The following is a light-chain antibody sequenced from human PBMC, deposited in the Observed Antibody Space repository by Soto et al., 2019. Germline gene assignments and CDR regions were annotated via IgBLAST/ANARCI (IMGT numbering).Light chain of an antibody. CDR1: SSDIGAGYG. V-gene: IGLV1-40*01. Sequence: QSALTQPPSVSGAPGQRVIISCTGSSSDIGAGYGVHWFQQLPGTAPRLLIYGNTNRPSGVPDRFSGSRSGTSASLAITGLQAEDEADYYCQSYDSSLSVVFGGGTKLTVL. J-gene: IGLJ2*01. CDR2: GNT. CDR3: QSYDSSLSVV.